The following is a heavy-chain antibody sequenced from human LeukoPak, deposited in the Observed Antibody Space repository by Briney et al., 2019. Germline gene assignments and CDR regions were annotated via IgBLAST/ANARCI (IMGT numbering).Heavy chain of an antibody. J-gene: IGHJ3*02. CDR3: ARVSQFWAFDI. CDR1: GGSISSGGYY. Sequence: PSETLSLTCTVSGGSISSGGYYWSWIRQHPGKGLEWIGYTYYSGSTYYNPSLKSRVTISVDTSKNQFSLKLSSVTAADTAVYYCARVSQFWAFDIWGQGTMVTVSS. V-gene: IGHV4-31*03. CDR2: TYYSGST. D-gene: IGHD3-3*01.